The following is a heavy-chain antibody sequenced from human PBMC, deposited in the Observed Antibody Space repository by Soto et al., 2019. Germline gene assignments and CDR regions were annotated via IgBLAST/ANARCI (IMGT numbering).Heavy chain of an antibody. CDR2: ISYDGSNK. Sequence: QVQLVESGGGVVQPGRSLRLSCAASGFTFSSYGMHWVRQAPGKGLEWVAVISYDGSNKYYADSVKGRFTISRDNSKNTLYLQMNILRAEDTAVYYCARDHATYSSSSDFDYWGQGTLVTVSS. D-gene: IGHD6-13*01. CDR3: ARDHATYSSSSDFDY. CDR1: GFTFSSYG. J-gene: IGHJ4*02. V-gene: IGHV3-30*03.